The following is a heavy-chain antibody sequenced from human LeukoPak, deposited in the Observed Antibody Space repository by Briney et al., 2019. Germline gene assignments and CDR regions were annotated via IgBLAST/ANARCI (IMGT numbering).Heavy chain of an antibody. V-gene: IGHV3-64D*09. CDR2: ISNSGGST. Sequence: GGSLRLSCSASGFTFSGYAMLWVRQAPGKGLECVSAISNSGGSTYYADSVKGRFTISRDNSDNTLYLQMSSLRAEDTVVYYCAVNWNCDYWGHGTLVTVSS. J-gene: IGHJ4*01. CDR1: GFTFSGYA. CDR3: AVNWNCDY. D-gene: IGHD1-1*01.